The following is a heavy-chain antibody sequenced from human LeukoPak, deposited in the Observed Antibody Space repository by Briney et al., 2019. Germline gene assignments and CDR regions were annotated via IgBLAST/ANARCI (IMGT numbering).Heavy chain of an antibody. J-gene: IGHJ5*02. CDR1: GFIFNNFG. CDR3: AKGSSGYFADL. Sequence: GGSLRLSCTASGFIFNNFGLMWVRQAPGKGLEWVSAISNDGGGTTYADFVKGRFTISRDNSKNTLFLQMNSLRAEDTALYYCAKGSSGYFADLWGQGTMVTVSS. V-gene: IGHV3-23*01. CDR2: ISNDGGGT. D-gene: IGHD3-22*01.